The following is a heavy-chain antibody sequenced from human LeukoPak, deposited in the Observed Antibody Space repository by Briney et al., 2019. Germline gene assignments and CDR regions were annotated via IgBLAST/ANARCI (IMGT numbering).Heavy chain of an antibody. J-gene: IGHJ4*02. V-gene: IGHV1-18*01. CDR3: ARAGSSVWSSFSDN. Sequence: ASVKVSCKASGYTFTSYGISWVRQAPGQGLEWMGWISAYNGDTSYAQELQGRVTMTTDASTSTAYMELRSLRSDDAAVYYCARAGSSVWSSFSDNWGQGTLVTVSS. CDR2: ISAYNGDT. CDR1: GYTFTSYG. D-gene: IGHD6-13*01.